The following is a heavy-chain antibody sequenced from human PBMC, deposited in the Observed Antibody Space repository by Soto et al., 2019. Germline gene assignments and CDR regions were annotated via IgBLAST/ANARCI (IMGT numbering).Heavy chain of an antibody. D-gene: IGHD2-21*02. CDR2: ITASGGTT. V-gene: IGHV3-23*01. CDR3: AKDPSYIVVVTATQPDH. CDR1: GFTFSSYS. J-gene: IGHJ4*02. Sequence: EVKLLESGGGLVQPGGSLRLSCAASGFTFSSYSMSWVRQAPGKGLEWVSHITASGGTTYYADSVKGRFTISRDSSRSTLYLQMNSLRAEDTAVYYCAKDPSYIVVVTATQPDHWGQGTLVTVSS.